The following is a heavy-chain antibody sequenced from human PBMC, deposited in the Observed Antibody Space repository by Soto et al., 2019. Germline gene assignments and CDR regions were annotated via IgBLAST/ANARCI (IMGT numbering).Heavy chain of an antibody. D-gene: IGHD3-16*01. V-gene: IGHV4-34*01. CDR2: INHSGST. J-gene: IGHJ3*02. CDR3: ARVKSGRAIWGIFEI. Sequence: SETLSLTCAVYGGSFSGYYWSWIRQPPGKGLEWIGEINHSGSTSYNPSLKSRVTISVDTSENQFSLRLTSVTAADTAVYYCARVKSGRAIWGIFEIWGQGTMVTVSS. CDR1: GGSFSGYY.